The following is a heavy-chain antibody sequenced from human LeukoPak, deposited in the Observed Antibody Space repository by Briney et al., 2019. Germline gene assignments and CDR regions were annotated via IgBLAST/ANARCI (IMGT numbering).Heavy chain of an antibody. V-gene: IGHV4-59*01. D-gene: IGHD6-13*01. CDR3: ARVEAVAVGCDAFDI. CDR1: GGSISSYY. Sequence: SETLSLTCTVSGGSISSYYWSWIRQPPGKGLEWIGYIYYSGSTNYNPSLKSRVTISVDTSKNQFSLKLSSVTAADTAVYYCARVEAVAVGCDAFDIWGQGTMVSVSS. J-gene: IGHJ3*02. CDR2: IYYSGST.